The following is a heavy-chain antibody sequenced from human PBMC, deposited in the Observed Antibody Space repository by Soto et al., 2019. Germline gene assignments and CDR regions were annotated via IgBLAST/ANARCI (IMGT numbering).Heavy chain of an antibody. J-gene: IGHJ4*02. D-gene: IGHD5-18*01. V-gene: IGHV3-23*01. Sequence: GGSLRLSCAASGFTFSSYAMSWVRQAPGKGLEWVSAISGSGGSTYYADSVKGRFTISRDNSKNTLYLQMNSLRAEDTAVYYCAKDLGVGESYGPFDYWGKGTLVTVAS. CDR3: AKDLGVGESYGPFDY. CDR1: GFTFSSYA. CDR2: ISGSGGST.